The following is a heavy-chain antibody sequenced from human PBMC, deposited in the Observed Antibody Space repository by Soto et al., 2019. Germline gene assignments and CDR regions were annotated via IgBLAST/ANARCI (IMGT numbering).Heavy chain of an antibody. V-gene: IGHV5-51*01. D-gene: IGHD3-10*01. CDR1: GYSFTNYW. Sequence: PGDSLKISCKGSGYSFTNYWIGWVRQMPGKGLEWMGIIYPGDSNTRYSPSFQGQVTISADKSISTAYLQWSSLKASDTAMYYCAGGGVRGVITRTRDYYGMDVWGQGTTVTVSS. CDR2: IYPGDSNT. CDR3: AGGGVRGVITRTRDYYGMDV. J-gene: IGHJ6*02.